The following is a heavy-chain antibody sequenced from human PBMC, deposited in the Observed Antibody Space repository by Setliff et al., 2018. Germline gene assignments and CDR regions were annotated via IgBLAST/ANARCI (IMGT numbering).Heavy chain of an antibody. V-gene: IGHV4-59*01. Sequence: SETLSLTCAVYGDSFSDYYWSWIRQPPGKGLECIGYIYHNGNTNFNPSLKTRVTMSVDPSKNQFALNLRSVTAADTAVYYCVRDRTAYSYGLDVWAQGTTVTVSS. CDR1: GDSFSDYY. J-gene: IGHJ6*02. CDR3: VRDRTAYSYGLDV. CDR2: IYHNGNT. D-gene: IGHD5-18*01.